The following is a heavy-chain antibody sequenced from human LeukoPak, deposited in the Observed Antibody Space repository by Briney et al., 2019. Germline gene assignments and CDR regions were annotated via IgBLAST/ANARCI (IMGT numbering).Heavy chain of an antibody. CDR1: GFTFSSYD. J-gene: IGHJ4*02. V-gene: IGHV3-30*02. Sequence: PGGSLRLSCEASGFTFSSYDMHWVRQAPGKGLEWVAFIRYDGSNKYYADSVKGRFTLSRDNSKNTLYLQTNSLRAEDTAVYYCATLPATTYYFHYWGQGTLVTVSS. CDR2: IRYDGSNK. CDR3: ATLPATTYYFHY. D-gene: IGHD2-2*01.